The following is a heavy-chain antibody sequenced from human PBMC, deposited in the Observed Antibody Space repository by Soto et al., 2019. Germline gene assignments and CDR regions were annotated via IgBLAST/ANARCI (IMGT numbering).Heavy chain of an antibody. CDR1: GFTFSSYA. CDR3: ARGFSFFDY. CDR2: ISYDGSNK. D-gene: IGHD3-16*02. J-gene: IGHJ4*02. V-gene: IGHV3-30-3*01. Sequence: PGESLRLSCAASGFTFSSYAMHWVRQAPGKGLEWVAVISYDGSNKYYADSVKGRFTISRDNSKNTLYLQMNSLRAEDTAVYYCARGFSFFDYWGQGTLVTVSS.